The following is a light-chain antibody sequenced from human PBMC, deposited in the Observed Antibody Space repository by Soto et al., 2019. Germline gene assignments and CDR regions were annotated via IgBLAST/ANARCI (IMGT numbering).Light chain of an antibody. V-gene: IGLV2-14*01. J-gene: IGLJ1*01. CDR3: SSYTTHSPRYV. CDR2: EVS. CDR1: NSDVGGYNY. Sequence: QSVLTQPASVSGSPGQSITISCTGTNSDVGGYNYVSWYQQQPGKAPKLIIYEVSHRPSGVSSRFSGSKSGHTASLTISGLQAEDGTDYYCSSYTTHSPRYVFGTGTKVTVL.